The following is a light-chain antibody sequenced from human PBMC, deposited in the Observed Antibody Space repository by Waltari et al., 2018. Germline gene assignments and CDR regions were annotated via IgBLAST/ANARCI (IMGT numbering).Light chain of an antibody. Sequence: DIVMTQSPDSLAVSLGERATINCKSSQSVLYSSNNKNCLAWYQQRPGHPPKLLIYWASTRESGVPDRFSDSGSGTDFTLTISSLQAEDVAIYYCQQCYSTPYTFGQGTKLEIK. V-gene: IGKV4-1*01. CDR2: WAS. CDR1: QSVLYSSNNKNC. CDR3: QQCYSTPYT. J-gene: IGKJ2*01.